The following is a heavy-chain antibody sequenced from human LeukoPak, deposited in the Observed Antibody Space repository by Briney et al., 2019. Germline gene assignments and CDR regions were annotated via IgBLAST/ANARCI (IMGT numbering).Heavy chain of an antibody. J-gene: IGHJ6*02. V-gene: IGHV4-59*08. CDR1: GGSISSYY. Sequence: SETLSLTCTVSGGSISSYYWSWIRQPPGKGLEWIGYIYYSGSTNYNPSLKSRVTISVDTSKNQFSLKLSSVTAADTAVYYCARTTTSRGYSGYASPPYYYYGMDVWGQGTTVTVSS. CDR3: ARTTTSRGYSGYASPPYYYYGMDV. CDR2: IYYSGST. D-gene: IGHD5-12*01.